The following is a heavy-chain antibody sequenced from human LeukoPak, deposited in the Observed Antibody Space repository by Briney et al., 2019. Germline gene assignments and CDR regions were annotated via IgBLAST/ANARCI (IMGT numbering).Heavy chain of an antibody. D-gene: IGHD3-10*01. V-gene: IGHV3-11*01. J-gene: IGHJ4*02. CDR1: GFTFSDYY. Sequence: GGSLRLSCAASGFTFSDYYMSWIRQAPGEGLEWVSYISSSGSTIYYADSVKGRFTISRDNAKNSLYLQMNSLRAEDTAVYYCASAPRYGGLDYWGQGTLVTVSS. CDR3: ASAPRYGGLDY. CDR2: ISSSGSTI.